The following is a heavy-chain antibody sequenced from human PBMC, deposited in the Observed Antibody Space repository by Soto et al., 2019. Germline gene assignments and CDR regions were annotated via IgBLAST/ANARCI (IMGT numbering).Heavy chain of an antibody. V-gene: IGHV3-74*01. CDR1: GFTFTSYW. CDR3: AGGKGSNTPFDY. Sequence: EVQLVESGGGLVQPGGSLRLSCATSGFTFTSYWMHWVLKVPGKGLVWVSRINSDGSSTTYADSVKGRFTISRDNAKNTLYLQMNSLRAEDTAVYFCAGGKGSNTPFDYWGQGTLVTVSS. J-gene: IGHJ4*02. D-gene: IGHD2-2*01. CDR2: INSDGSST.